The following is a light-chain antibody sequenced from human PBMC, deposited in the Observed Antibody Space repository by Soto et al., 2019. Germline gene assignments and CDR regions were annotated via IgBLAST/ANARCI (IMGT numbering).Light chain of an antibody. J-gene: IGKJ5*01. CDR3: QQYNNSPPT. CDR2: GAS. CDR1: QSVSSN. V-gene: IGKV3-15*01. Sequence: EIVMTQSPATLSVSPGERATLSCRASQSVSSNLAWYQQKPGHAPRLLIYGASTRATGIPARFSGSGSGTEFTLTISSLQSEDFAFYYCQQYNNSPPTFGQGTRLEMK.